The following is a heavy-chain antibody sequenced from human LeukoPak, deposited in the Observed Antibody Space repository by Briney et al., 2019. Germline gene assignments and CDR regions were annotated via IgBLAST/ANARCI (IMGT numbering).Heavy chain of an antibody. Sequence: VASVKVSCMASGYTFTSYYMHWVRQAPGQGLEWMGIINPSGGGTSYSQKFQGRVTMTTDTSTSTLYMELSSLRSEDTAVYYCAREESGGYFDYWGQVTLVTVSS. J-gene: IGHJ4*02. V-gene: IGHV1-46*01. D-gene: IGHD2-8*02. CDR3: AREESGGYFDY. CDR1: GYTFTSYY. CDR2: INPSGGGT.